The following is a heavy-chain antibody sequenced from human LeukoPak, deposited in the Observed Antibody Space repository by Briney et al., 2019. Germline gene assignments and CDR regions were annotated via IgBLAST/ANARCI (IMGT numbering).Heavy chain of an antibody. CDR3: ARGSLRWHDN. J-gene: IGHJ4*02. Sequence: SETLSLTCVVYGGSSSTYFWGWIRQAAGKGLEWIGEINHTGTTNYNPSLKSRVTISVDTSKSQLSLKLSSVTAADTAVYYCARGSLRWHDNWGQGTLVTVSS. CDR2: INHTGTT. V-gene: IGHV4-34*01. D-gene: IGHD4-23*01. CDR1: GGSSSTYF.